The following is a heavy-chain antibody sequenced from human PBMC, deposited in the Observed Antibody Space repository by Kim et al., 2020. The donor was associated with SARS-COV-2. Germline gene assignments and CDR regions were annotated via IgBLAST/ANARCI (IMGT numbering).Heavy chain of an antibody. CDR3: AREGRVVFLIAAAGNFDY. CDR2: IYYSGST. CDR1: GGSISSSSYY. V-gene: IGHV4-39*07. J-gene: IGHJ4*02. Sequence: SETLSLTCTVSGGSISSSSYYWGWIRQPPGKGLEWIGSIYYSGSTYYNPSLKSRVTISVDTSKNQFSLKLSSVTAADTAVYYCAREGRVVFLIAAAGNFDYWGQGTLVTVSS. D-gene: IGHD6-13*01.